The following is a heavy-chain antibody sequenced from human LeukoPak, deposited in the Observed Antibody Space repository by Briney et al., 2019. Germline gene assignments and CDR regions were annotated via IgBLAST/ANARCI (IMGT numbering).Heavy chain of an antibody. CDR1: NGSFNGYY. V-gene: IGHV4-34*01. CDR3: ARDRMVRGVPYYYYYGMDV. J-gene: IGHJ6*02. Sequence: SETLSLTCAVYNGSFNGYYWSWIRQPPGKGLEFIGVINRSGSTTYNPSLKSRVTISIDTSKNQFSLNLSSVTAADTAVYYCARDRMVRGVPYYYYYGMDVWGQGTTVTVSS. CDR2: INRSGST. D-gene: IGHD3-10*01.